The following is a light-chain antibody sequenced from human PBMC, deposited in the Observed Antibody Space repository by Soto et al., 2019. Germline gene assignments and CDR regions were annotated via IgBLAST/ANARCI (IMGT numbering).Light chain of an antibody. Sequence: EIVLTQSPGTLSLSPGERATLSCRASQSVSSNYLAWYQQKPGQAPRLLIYGASSRATGIPDRFSGSGSGTDFTLTISRLEPEDFGVYYCQQYGSSPRVTFGGGTKVEIK. CDR3: QQYGSSPRVT. CDR1: QSVSSNY. CDR2: GAS. V-gene: IGKV3-20*01. J-gene: IGKJ4*01.